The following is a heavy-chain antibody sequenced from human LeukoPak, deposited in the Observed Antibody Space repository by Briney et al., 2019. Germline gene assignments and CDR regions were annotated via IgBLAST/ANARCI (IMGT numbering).Heavy chain of an antibody. Sequence: ASVKVSCKASGYTFTDYYMHWVRQAPGQGLEWMGWINPKSGGTYYAQKFQDRVTMTRDTSISTAYMELSRLRSDDTAVYYCAISYEYDMDVWGQGTLVTVSS. CDR3: AISYEYDMDV. V-gene: IGHV1-2*02. CDR2: INPKSGGT. D-gene: IGHD3-9*01. J-gene: IGHJ4*02. CDR1: GYTFTDYY.